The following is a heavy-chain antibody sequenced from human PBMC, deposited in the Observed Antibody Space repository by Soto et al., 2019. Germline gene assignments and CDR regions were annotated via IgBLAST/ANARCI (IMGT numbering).Heavy chain of an antibody. D-gene: IGHD2-2*01. CDR2: IDPSDSYT. J-gene: IGHJ3*02. Sequence: KVSCKASGYIFTGYHIHWVRQAPGRGLEWMGRIDPSDSYTNYSPSFQGHVTISADKSISTAYLQWSSLKASDTAMYYCARHKGCCSSTSCYWISAFDIWGQGTMVTVSS. CDR3: ARHKGCCSSTSCYWISAFDI. V-gene: IGHV5-10-1*01. CDR1: GYIFTGYH.